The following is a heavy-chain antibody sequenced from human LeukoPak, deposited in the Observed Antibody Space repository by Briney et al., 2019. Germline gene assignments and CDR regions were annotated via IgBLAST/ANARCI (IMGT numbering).Heavy chain of an antibody. V-gene: IGHV3-21*01. Sequence: GGSLRLSCAASGFTFSTYAMNWVRQPPGKGMEWVSSISVTSSHIYYAASVKGRFIVPRDNAQKSLNLQMNSLRAEDTALYYCARGDVVLQRNDALDIWGQGTMVSVSS. J-gene: IGHJ3*02. D-gene: IGHD2-8*01. CDR1: GFTFSTYA. CDR2: ISVTSSHI. CDR3: ARGDVVLQRNDALDI.